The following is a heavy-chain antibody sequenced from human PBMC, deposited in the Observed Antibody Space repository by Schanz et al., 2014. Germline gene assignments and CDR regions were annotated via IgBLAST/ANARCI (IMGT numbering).Heavy chain of an antibody. Sequence: QVQLQESGPGLVKPSETLSLTCSVSGDSITGVSRYWGWIRQPPGKGLEWIASDCISATDYVNESLQGRVSISIDGSKNQLSLRVPSVTAADTAVYFCARHRDEMATVSSPFDYWGQGILVTVSS. CDR2: DCISATD. CDR3: ARHRDEMATVSSPFDY. D-gene: IGHD2-15*01. J-gene: IGHJ4*02. CDR1: GDSITGVSRY. V-gene: IGHV4-39*01.